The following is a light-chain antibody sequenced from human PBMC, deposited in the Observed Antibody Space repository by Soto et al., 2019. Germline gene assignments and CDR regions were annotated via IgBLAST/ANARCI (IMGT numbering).Light chain of an antibody. CDR2: TAS. V-gene: IGKV3-15*01. Sequence: MTQSPATLSVPPEDRATLSCRASQSVVNKLAWYQQKPGQAPRLLIHTASARATGIPARFGGSGSGTEFTLTISSLQSEDFAVYYCQQYNNRPYTFGQGAKVDI. CDR3: QQYNNRPYT. CDR1: QSVVNK. J-gene: IGKJ2*01.